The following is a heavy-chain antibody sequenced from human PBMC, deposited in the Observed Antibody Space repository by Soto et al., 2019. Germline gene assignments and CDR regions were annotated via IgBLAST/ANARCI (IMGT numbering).Heavy chain of an antibody. J-gene: IGHJ4*02. CDR1: GFTFSSYA. D-gene: IGHD3-22*01. CDR3: ARDSLAPVPGYYDSSGYNY. V-gene: IGHV3-30-3*01. CDR2: ISYDGSNK. Sequence: VGSLRLSCAASGFTFSSYAMHWVRQAPGKGLEWVAVISYDGSNKYYADSVKGRFTISRDNSKNTLYLQINSLRAEDTAVYYCARDSLAPVPGYYDSSGYNYWGQGTLVTVSS.